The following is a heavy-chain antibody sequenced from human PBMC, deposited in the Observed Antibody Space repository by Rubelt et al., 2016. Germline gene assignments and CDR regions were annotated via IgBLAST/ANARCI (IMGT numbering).Heavy chain of an antibody. D-gene: IGHD4-17*01. V-gene: IGHV4-34*01. CDR1: GGSFSDYY. Sequence: QVQLQQWGAGLLKPSETLSLTCAVYGGSFSDYYWSWIRQPPGKGLEWIGEINHSGSTNYNPSIKSRVTISVDTSKHQFSLKLSSVTAADTTMYYCASQKGGTVTTWGQGTLVTVSS. CDR2: INHSGST. J-gene: IGHJ4*02. CDR3: ASQKGGTVTT.